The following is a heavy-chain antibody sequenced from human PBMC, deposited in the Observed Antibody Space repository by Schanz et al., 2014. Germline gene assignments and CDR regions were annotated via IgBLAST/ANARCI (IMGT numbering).Heavy chain of an antibody. V-gene: IGHV3-53*01. D-gene: IGHD6-19*01. CDR2: ITRQGTT. CDR3: AKDHPSSGWPAFDV. CDR1: GFTFSDHF. J-gene: IGHJ4*02. Sequence: PGGSLRLSFAASGFTFSDHFMDWVRQAPGRGLEWVSGITRQGTTYYADFVKGRFSISRDLSSNTLYLQMNSLRADDSAIYYCAKDHPSSGWPAFDVWGQGTQVTVSS.